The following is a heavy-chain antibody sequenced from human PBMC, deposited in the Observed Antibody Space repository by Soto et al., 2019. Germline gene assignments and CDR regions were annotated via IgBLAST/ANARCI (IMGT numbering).Heavy chain of an antibody. CDR1: GFTLSSYG. V-gene: IGHV3-33*01. CDR3: ARASSSSVDFDY. D-gene: IGHD6-6*01. J-gene: IGHJ4*02. Sequence: QVQLVESGGGVVQPGRSLRLSCAASGFTLSSYGIHWVRQAPGKGLEWVAVIWYDGSNKYYADSVKGRFTISRDNSKNTLYLQMNSLRAEDTAVYYCARASSSSVDFDYWGQGTLVTVSS. CDR2: IWYDGSNK.